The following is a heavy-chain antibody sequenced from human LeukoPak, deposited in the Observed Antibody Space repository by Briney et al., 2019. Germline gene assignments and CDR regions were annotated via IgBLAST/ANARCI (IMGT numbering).Heavy chain of an antibody. V-gene: IGHV3-7*01. Sequence: GGSLRLSCAASGFTFSSYGMHWVRQAPGKGLEWVANIKQDGSEKYYVDSVKGRCTISRDNAKNSLYLQMNSLRAEDTAVYYCASRRMYYYGMDVWGQGTTVTVSS. CDR3: ASRRMYYYGMDV. D-gene: IGHD2/OR15-2a*01. CDR1: GFTFSSYG. CDR2: IKQDGSEK. J-gene: IGHJ6*02.